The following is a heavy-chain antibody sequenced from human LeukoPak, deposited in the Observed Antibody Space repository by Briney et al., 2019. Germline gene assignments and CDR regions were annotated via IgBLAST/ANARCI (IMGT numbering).Heavy chain of an antibody. V-gene: IGHV4-39*01. CDR2: IHYVGST. D-gene: IGHD3-3*01. CDR1: GGSFSNYNYY. Sequence: SETLSLTCTASGGSFSNYNYYWGWIRQSPGKGLEWIGSIHYVGSTYYNPSLKSRVTISVDTSKNQFSLNLSSVTAADTAVYYCARQNNFDFWSGFFDYWGLGALVTVSS. J-gene: IGHJ4*02. CDR3: ARQNNFDFWSGFFDY.